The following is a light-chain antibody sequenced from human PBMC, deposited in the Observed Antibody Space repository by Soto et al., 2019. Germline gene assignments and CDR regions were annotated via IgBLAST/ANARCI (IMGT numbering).Light chain of an antibody. CDR2: GAS. CDR3: QQYDSSPLT. Sequence: EIVLTQSPGTLSLSPGERATLSCRASQSVSSSFLAWYQQKPGQAPRLLIYGASSRATGIPDRFSGSGSGTDFTLTISRLEPEDVAVYYCQQYDSSPLTFGGWTKVEIK. J-gene: IGKJ4*01. V-gene: IGKV3-20*01. CDR1: QSVSSSF.